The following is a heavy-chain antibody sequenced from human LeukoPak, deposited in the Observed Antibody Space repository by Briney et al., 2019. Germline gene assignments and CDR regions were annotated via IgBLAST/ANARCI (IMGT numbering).Heavy chain of an antibody. CDR1: GYTFTSYD. CDR3: ATVLGSSYYFDY. J-gene: IGHJ4*02. CDR2: MNPNSGNT. V-gene: IGHV1-8*01. D-gene: IGHD3-16*01. Sequence: ASVKVSCKASGYTFTSYDINWVRQATGQGLEWMGWMNPNSGNTGYAQKFQGRVTMTEDTSTDTAYMELSSLRSEDTAVYYCATVLGSSYYFDYWGQGTLVTVSS.